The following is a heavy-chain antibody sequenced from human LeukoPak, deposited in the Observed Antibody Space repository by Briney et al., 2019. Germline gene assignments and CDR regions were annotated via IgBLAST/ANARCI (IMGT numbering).Heavy chain of an antibody. CDR2: IIPIFGTA. J-gene: IGHJ4*02. CDR1: GYTFTGYY. CDR3: ASGPCVGGGDCVLDSGFDFFFDY. V-gene: IGHV1-69*06. Sequence: SVKVSCKASGYTFTGYYMHWVRQAPGQGLEWMGGIIPIFGTANYAQKFQGRVTITADKSTSTAYMELSSLRSEDTAVYYCASGPCVGGGDCVLDSGFDFFFDYWGQGTLVTVSS. D-gene: IGHD2-21*02.